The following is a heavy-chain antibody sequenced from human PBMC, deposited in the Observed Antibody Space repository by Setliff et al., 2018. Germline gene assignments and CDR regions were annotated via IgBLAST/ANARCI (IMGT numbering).Heavy chain of an antibody. J-gene: IGHJ3*02. D-gene: IGHD3-16*01. CDR2: NSA. CDR1: GYTFTNYG. V-gene: IGHV1-18*01. CDR3: AREGEGSTFFPLDAFDI. Sequence: ASVKVSCKTSGYTFTNYGINWVRQAPGQGLEWMGWNSAYAQKFQGRVTMTTDTPTSTAYMELRSLRTDDTAVYYCAREGEGSTFFPLDAFDIWGQGTMVTVSS.